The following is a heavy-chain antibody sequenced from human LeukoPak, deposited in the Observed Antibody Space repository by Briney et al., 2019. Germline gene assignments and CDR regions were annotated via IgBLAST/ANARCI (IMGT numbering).Heavy chain of an antibody. CDR1: GGSFSGYY. D-gene: IGHD6-13*01. CDR2: IYTSGST. CDR3: ARNVGGSWYSVSQRWFDP. V-gene: IGHV4-59*10. Sequence: SETLSLTCAVYGGSFSGYYWSWIRQPAGKGLEWIGRIYTSGSTNYNPSLKSRVTMSVDTSKNQFSLKLSSVTAADTAVYYCARNVGGSWYSVSQRWFDPWGQGTLVTVSS. J-gene: IGHJ5*02.